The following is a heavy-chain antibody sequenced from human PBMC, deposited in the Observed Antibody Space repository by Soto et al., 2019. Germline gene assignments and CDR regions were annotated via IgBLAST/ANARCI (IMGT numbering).Heavy chain of an antibody. CDR2: IYHSGST. D-gene: IGHD3-22*01. J-gene: IGHJ4*02. CDR3: ARWDSSGYFDY. V-gene: IGHV4-38-2*02. CDR1: GYSISSGYY. Sequence: SQTLSLTCTVSGYSISSGYYWGWIRQPPGKGLEWIGSIYHSGSTYYNPSLKSRVTISVDTSKNQFSLKLSSVTAADTAVYYCARWDSSGYFDYWGQGTLVTVSS.